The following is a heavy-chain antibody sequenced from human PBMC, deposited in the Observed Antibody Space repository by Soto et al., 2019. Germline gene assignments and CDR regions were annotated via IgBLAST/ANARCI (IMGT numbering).Heavy chain of an antibody. CDR1: GGSISSYY. Sequence: SETLSLTCTVSGGSISSYYWSWLRQPPGKGLEWIGYIYYSGSTNYNPSLKSRVTISVDTSKNQFSLKLSSVTAADTAVYYCARVSYDISSSWYYYYYYMDVWGKGTTVTVSS. CDR3: ARVSYDISSSWYYYYYYMDV. J-gene: IGHJ6*03. V-gene: IGHV4-59*01. D-gene: IGHD6-13*01. CDR2: IYYSGST.